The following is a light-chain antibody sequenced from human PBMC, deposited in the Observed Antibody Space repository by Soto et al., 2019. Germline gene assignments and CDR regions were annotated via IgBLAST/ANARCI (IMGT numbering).Light chain of an antibody. J-gene: IGLJ1*01. CDR2: DDN. Sequence: QSVLTQPLSVSAAPGQKVTISCSGSSSNIGGNSVSWYQQLPGTAPKLLIYDDNKRPSGIPDRFSGSKSGTSATLGITGFQTGEEADYYCGSWDSSMSAYVFGHGTKVNV. CDR3: GSWDSSMSAYV. V-gene: IGLV1-51*01. CDR1: SSNIGGNS.